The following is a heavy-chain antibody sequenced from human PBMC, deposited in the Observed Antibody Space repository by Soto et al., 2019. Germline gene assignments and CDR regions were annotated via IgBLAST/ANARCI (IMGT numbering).Heavy chain of an antibody. Sequence: SVKVSCKASGYTFTNFGISWVRQAPGQGLEWMGGIIPIFGTANYAQKFQGRVTITADESTSTAYMELSSLRSEDTAVYYCASAAGSYYYDSSGYLGSKYYFDYWGQGTLVTVSS. V-gene: IGHV1-69*13. D-gene: IGHD3-22*01. CDR3: ASAAGSYYYDSSGYLGSKYYFDY. J-gene: IGHJ4*02. CDR2: IIPIFGTA. CDR1: GYTFTNFG.